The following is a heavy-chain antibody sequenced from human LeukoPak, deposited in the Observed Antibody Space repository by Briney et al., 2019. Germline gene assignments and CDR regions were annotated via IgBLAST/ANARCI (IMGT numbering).Heavy chain of an antibody. D-gene: IGHD6-19*01. CDR1: GFTFSSYE. CDR3: ARSHLYISGCYDY. CDR2: ISRSGSTI. J-gene: IGHJ4*02. Sequence: PGRSLRLSCAASGFTFSSYEMNWVRQAPGKGLEWVSYISRSGSTIYYADSVKGRFTISRDSAKKSLYLQMNSLRAEDTAVYYCARSHLYISGCYDYWGQGTLVTVSP. V-gene: IGHV3-48*03.